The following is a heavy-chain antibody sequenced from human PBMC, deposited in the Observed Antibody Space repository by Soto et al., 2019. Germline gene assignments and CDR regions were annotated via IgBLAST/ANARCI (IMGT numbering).Heavy chain of an antibody. D-gene: IGHD3-22*01. V-gene: IGHV1-69*13. CDR2: IIPIFGTA. Sequence: SVKVSCKASGGTFSSYAISWVRQAPGQGLEWMGGIIPIFGTANYAQKFQGRVTITADESTSTAYMELSSLRSEDTAVYYCARLAYDSSGYPRTANFDYWGQGTLVTVSS. J-gene: IGHJ4*02. CDR3: ARLAYDSSGYPRTANFDY. CDR1: GGTFSSYA.